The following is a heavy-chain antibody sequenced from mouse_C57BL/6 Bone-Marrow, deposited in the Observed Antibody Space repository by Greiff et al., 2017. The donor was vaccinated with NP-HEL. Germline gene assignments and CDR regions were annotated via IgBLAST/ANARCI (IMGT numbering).Heavy chain of an antibody. D-gene: IGHD1-1*01. V-gene: IGHV1-42*01. J-gene: IGHJ1*03. CDR1: GYSFTGYY. CDR2: IHPSTGGT. CDR3: AREGTTVNWYFDV. Sequence: VQLQQSGPELVKPGASVKISCKASGYSFTGYYMNWVKQSPEQSLEWIGEIHPSTGGTTYNQKFKAKATLTVDKSSSTAYMQLKSLTSEDSAVYYCAREGTTVNWYFDVGGTGTTVTVAS.